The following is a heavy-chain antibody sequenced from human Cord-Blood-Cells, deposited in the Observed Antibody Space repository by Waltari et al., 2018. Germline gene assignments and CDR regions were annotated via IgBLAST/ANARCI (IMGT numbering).Heavy chain of an antibody. J-gene: IGHJ4*02. CDR3: ARHYYDSSGYYFDY. D-gene: IGHD3-22*01. Sequence: QVQLVQSGAEVKKPGASVKVSCKASGYTFTSYAMHWVRQAPGQRLEGRGGINGGNGNTKYSQKFQGRVPITRDTSASKAYMELSSLRSEDTAVYYCARHYYDSSGYYFDYWGQGTLVTVSS. CDR1: GYTFTSYA. CDR2: INGGNGNT. V-gene: IGHV1-3*01.